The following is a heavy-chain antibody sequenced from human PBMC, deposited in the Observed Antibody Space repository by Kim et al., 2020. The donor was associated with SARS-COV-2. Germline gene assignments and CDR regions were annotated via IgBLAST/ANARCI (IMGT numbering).Heavy chain of an antibody. CDR1: GFTFSSYS. J-gene: IGHJ4*02. CDR3: AREGGNGGYDY. D-gene: IGHD2-15*01. Sequence: GGSLRLSCAASGFTFSSYSMNWVRQAPGKGLEWVSSISSSSSYIYYADSVKGRFTISRDNAKNSLYLQINSLRAEDTAVYYCAREGGNGGYDYWGQGTLVTVSS. CDR2: ISSSSSYI. V-gene: IGHV3-21*01.